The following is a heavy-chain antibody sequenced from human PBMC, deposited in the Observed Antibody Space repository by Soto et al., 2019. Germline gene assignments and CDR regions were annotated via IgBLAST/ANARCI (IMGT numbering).Heavy chain of an antibody. J-gene: IGHJ4*02. CDR1: GFPFQHYA. D-gene: IGHD2-15*01. Sequence: EVQLVESGGGLVQPGRSLRLSCAASGFPFQHYAMHWVRRSPGKGLEWVAGIRWNGDDMGYADSVRGRFTISRDNAKNSLYLQMSSLRAEDTGVYYCAQGGGYCSGGNCYFDSWGQGTLVTVSS. CDR2: IRWNGDDM. V-gene: IGHV3-9*01. CDR3: AQGGGYCSGGNCYFDS.